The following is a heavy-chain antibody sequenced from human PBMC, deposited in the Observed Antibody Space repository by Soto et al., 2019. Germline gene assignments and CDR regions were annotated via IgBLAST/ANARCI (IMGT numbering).Heavy chain of an antibody. D-gene: IGHD5-18*01. CDR2: IRSKAYGGTT. J-gene: IGHJ6*02. CDR1: GFTFGDYA. V-gene: IGHV3-49*04. Sequence: LRLSFTASGFTFGDYAMSWVRQAPGKGLEWVGFIRSKAYGGTTEYAASVRGRFTISRDDSKSIAYLQMNSLKTEDTAVYYCTREGSFGYGNYYYYGMNVWGQGTKVTVSS. CDR3: TREGSFGYGNYYYYGMNV.